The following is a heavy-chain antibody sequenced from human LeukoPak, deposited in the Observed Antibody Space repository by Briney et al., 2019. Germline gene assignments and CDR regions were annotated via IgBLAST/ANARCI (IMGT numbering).Heavy chain of an antibody. CDR1: GVSISTTSYY. D-gene: IGHD4-17*01. V-gene: IGHV4-39*07. CDR2: AYYSGKT. CDR3: ASYRDGDYFDY. J-gene: IGHJ4*02. Sequence: SETLSLTCTVSGVSISTTSYYWGWIRQPPGKGLEWIGRAYYSGKTYYNPSLKSRVTISIDTSKNQFSLELSSVTAADTAVYYCASYRDGDYFDYWGQGTLVTVSS.